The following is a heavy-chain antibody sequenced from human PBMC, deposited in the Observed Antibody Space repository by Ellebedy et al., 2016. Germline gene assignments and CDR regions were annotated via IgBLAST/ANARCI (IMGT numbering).Heavy chain of an antibody. CDR2: INGDGDMK. Sequence: GGSLRLSXAASGFTFGDYAMHWVRQGPGKGLEWVAGINGDGDMKGYADSVKGRFTISRDNAKNTLYLQMNSLRPEDTALYGCVKDGDTSGYLYYFDFWGQGTLVTVSS. V-gene: IGHV3-9*01. J-gene: IGHJ4*02. D-gene: IGHD6-25*01. CDR3: VKDGDTSGYLYYFDF. CDR1: GFTFGDYA.